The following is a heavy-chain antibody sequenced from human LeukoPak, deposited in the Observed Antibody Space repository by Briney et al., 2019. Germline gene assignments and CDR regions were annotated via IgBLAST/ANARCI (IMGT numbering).Heavy chain of an antibody. CDR1: GGSISPYY. V-gene: IGHV4-59*01. J-gene: IGHJ3*02. D-gene: IGHD3-10*01. Sequence: SETLSLTCTVSGGSISPYYWSWIRQPPGKGLEWIGYVYYTGSTYYNPSLKSRVTILIDTSKNQFYLKLTSVTAADTAVDYCARAYYYGSGTLDIWGQGTMVTVSS. CDR2: VYYTGST. CDR3: ARAYYYGSGTLDI.